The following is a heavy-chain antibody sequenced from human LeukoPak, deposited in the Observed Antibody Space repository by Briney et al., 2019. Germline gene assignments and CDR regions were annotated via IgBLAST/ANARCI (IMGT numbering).Heavy chain of an antibody. CDR1: GFTFSTYA. CDR2: ISYDGSNI. D-gene: IGHD3-10*01. CDR3: ARVRGGSGSYLFDY. V-gene: IGHV3-30-3*01. Sequence: PGRSLRLSCAASGFTFSTYAMHWVRQAPGKGLGWVADISYDGSNIYYADSVKGRFTISRDNAKNTLYLQMNSLRAEDTAVYYCARVRGGSGSYLFDYWGQGTLVTVSS. J-gene: IGHJ4*02.